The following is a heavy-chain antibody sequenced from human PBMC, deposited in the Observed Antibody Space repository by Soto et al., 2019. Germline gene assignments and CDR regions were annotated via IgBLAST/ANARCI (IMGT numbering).Heavy chain of an antibody. V-gene: IGHV3-48*02. CDR1: GFTFSSYS. Sequence: GGSLRLSCAASGFTFSSYSMNWVRQAPGKGLEWVSYISSSSTTIYYADSVKGRFTISRDNAKNSLHLQMNSLRDEDTAVYYCARDYYGSGSYYGMDVWGQGTTVTVSS. CDR3: ARDYYGSGSYYGMDV. CDR2: ISSSSTTI. J-gene: IGHJ6*02. D-gene: IGHD3-10*01.